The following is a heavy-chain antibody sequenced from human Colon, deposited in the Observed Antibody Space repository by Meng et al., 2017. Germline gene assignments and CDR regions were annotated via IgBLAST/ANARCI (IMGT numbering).Heavy chain of an antibody. CDR3: AKFRTDILTGYCYFDY. CDR2: ISYDGSNK. Sequence: SPKLPCASSGCTFSSYAMHWVRQAPGKGLEWVAVISYDGSNKHYADSVKGGFTISRDNSKNTLYLRMNSLRAEATAVYYCAKFRTDILTGYCYFDYWGQGTLVTVSS. CDR1: GCTFSSYA. V-gene: IGHV3-30*04. D-gene: IGHD3-9*01. J-gene: IGHJ4*02.